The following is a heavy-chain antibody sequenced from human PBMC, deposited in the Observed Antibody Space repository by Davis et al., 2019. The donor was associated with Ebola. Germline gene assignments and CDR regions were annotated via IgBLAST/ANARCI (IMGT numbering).Heavy chain of an antibody. Sequence: PGGSLRLSCTVSGVSISRHYWSWIRQPPGKRLEWIGSIFYTGSAYYNSSLASRATISVDTSKNQFSLKLTSVTAADTAIYYCARLALTGRSSDSGWFDPWGQGTLVTVST. CDR2: IFYTGSA. CDR3: ARLALTGRSSDSGWFDP. CDR1: GVSISRHY. J-gene: IGHJ5*02. V-gene: IGHV4-59*08. D-gene: IGHD1-14*01.